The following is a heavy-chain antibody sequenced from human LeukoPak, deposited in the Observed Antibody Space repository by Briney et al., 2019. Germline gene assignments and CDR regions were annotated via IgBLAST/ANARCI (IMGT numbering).Heavy chain of an antibody. Sequence: SETLSLTCTVSGGFITAYYWSWIRQPPGKGLEWIGEINHSGSTNYNPSLKSRVTISVDTSKNQFSLKLSSVTAADTAVYYCAIRAPNYYGSGSGWFDPWGQGTLVTVSS. D-gene: IGHD3-10*01. CDR2: INHSGST. CDR3: AIRAPNYYGSGSGWFDP. CDR1: GGFITAYY. V-gene: IGHV4-34*01. J-gene: IGHJ5*02.